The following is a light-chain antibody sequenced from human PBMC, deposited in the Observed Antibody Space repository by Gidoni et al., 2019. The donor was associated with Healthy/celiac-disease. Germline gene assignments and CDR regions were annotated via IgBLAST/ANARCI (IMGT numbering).Light chain of an antibody. CDR3: QQSYSTPRT. V-gene: IGKV1-39*01. J-gene: IGKJ1*01. CDR1: QSISSY. CDR2: AAS. Sequence: DIQRTRSPPSQSAAVGDRVTITCRASQSISSYLTWYQQKPGKAPKLLIYAASSLQSGVPSRFSGSGSGTDFTLTISSLQPEDFAPYYCQQSYSTPRTFGQGTKVEIK.